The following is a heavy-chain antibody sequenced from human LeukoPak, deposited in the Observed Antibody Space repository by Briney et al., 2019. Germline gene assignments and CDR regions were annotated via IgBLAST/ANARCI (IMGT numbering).Heavy chain of an antibody. Sequence: GGSQRLSCAASGFTVSSNYMSWVRQAPGKGLEWVSVIYSGGRTYYADSVKGRFTISRDNSKNTLYLQMNSLRAEDTALYYCARSTTFGVVISDYWCQGTLVTVSS. CDR1: GFTVSSNY. D-gene: IGHD3-3*01. CDR3: ARSTTFGVVISDY. J-gene: IGHJ4*02. CDR2: IYSGGRT. V-gene: IGHV3-66*01.